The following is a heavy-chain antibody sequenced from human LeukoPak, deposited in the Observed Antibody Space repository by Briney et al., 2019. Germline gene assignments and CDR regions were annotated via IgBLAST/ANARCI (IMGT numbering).Heavy chain of an antibody. D-gene: IGHD4-11*01. CDR2: ISGGGVYT. CDR1: GFTFSSYA. V-gene: IGHV3-23*01. J-gene: IGHJ4*02. Sequence: GGSLRLSCAASGFTFSSYAMSWVRQAPGKGLEWVSTISGGGVYTYYADSVKGRFTISRDSSKNTLYLRMNSLRAEDTAVYYCAKDTKLTTDYWGQGTLVTVSS. CDR3: AKDTKLTTDY.